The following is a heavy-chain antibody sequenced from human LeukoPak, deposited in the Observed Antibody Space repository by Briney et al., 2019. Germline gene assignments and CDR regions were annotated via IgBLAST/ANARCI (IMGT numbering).Heavy chain of an antibody. Sequence: SETLSLACTVSGDSISAYYWSWVRQPPGKGLEWIAFVHKTGSINYNPSLKSRATISMDTSNSQFSLHVNSVTAADTAVYYCTKYGGSPANYFDSWGPGTLVTVSP. CDR3: TKYGGSPANYFDS. CDR1: GDSISAYY. CDR2: VHKTGSI. V-gene: IGHV4-59*08. J-gene: IGHJ4*02. D-gene: IGHD1-26*01.